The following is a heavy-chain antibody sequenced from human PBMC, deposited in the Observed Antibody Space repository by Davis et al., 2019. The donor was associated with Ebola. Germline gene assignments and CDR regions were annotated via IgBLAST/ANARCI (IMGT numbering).Heavy chain of an antibody. CDR2: IIPILGTA. J-gene: IGHJ4*02. Sequence: AASVKVSCKASGGTFSSYAISWVRQAPGQGLEWMGRIIPILGTANYAQKFQGRVTITADKSTSTAYMELSSLRSDDTAVYYCARDLGKTLADHADYWGQGTLVTVSS. V-gene: IGHV1-69*04. D-gene: IGHD6-19*01. CDR1: GGTFSSYA. CDR3: ARDLGKTLADHADY.